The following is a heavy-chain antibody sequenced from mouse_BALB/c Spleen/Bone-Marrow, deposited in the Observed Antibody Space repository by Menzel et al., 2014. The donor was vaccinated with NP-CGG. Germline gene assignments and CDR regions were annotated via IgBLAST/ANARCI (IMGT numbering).Heavy chain of an antibody. CDR2: ISNGGGST. CDR1: GFTFSDYY. D-gene: IGHD2-3*01. Sequence: EVQRVESGGGLVQPGGSLKLSCATSGFTFSDYYMYWVRQTPEKRLEWVAYISNGGGSTYYPGTVKGRFTISRDNAKNTLYLQMSRLKSEDTAMYYCARPLYDGYYVAYWGQGTLVTVSA. V-gene: IGHV5-12*02. CDR3: ARPLYDGYYVAY. J-gene: IGHJ3*01.